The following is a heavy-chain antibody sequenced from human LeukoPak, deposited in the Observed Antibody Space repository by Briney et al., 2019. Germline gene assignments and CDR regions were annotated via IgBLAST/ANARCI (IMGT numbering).Heavy chain of an antibody. CDR1: GFTFSSYW. V-gene: IGHV3-7*01. Sequence: GGSLRLSCAASGFTFSSYWMSWVRQAPGKGLEWVANIKQDGSEKYYVDSVKGRFTISRDNAKNTLYLQMNSLRAEDTAVYYCARSADVDTAMAHFDYWGQGTLVTVSS. CDR2: IKQDGSEK. D-gene: IGHD5-18*01. J-gene: IGHJ4*02. CDR3: ARSADVDTAMAHFDY.